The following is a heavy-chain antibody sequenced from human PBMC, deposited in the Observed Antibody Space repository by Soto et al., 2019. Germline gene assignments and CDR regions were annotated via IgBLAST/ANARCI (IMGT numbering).Heavy chain of an antibody. Sequence: QVQLVQSGAEVKKPGTSVKVSCKASGYTFTGYYMHWVRQAPGQGPEWMGWINPNSGGTNYAQKFQGRVTLSSDTSISTAYMELSRLRSDDTAVYYCSSDGGRRAGWFDPWGQGPLVTVSS. J-gene: IGHJ5*02. CDR2: INPNSGGT. CDR1: GYTFTGYY. D-gene: IGHD2-15*01. CDR3: SSDGGRRAGWFDP. V-gene: IGHV1-2*02.